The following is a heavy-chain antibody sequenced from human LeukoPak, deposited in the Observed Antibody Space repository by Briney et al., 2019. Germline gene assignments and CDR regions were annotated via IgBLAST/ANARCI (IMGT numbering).Heavy chain of an antibody. CDR3: VRGVGVSRFNYLDP. Sequence: QPGRSLRLSCAASGFTFSRYGMHWVRQAPGKGLEWVAVIWYDGSNEDYADSVKGRFTISRDNSKNTLYLQMNSPRDDDTAVYCCVRGVGVSRFNYLDPWGQGTLVIVSS. J-gene: IGHJ5*02. CDR2: IWYDGSNE. D-gene: IGHD1-7*01. CDR1: GFTFSRYG. V-gene: IGHV3-33*01.